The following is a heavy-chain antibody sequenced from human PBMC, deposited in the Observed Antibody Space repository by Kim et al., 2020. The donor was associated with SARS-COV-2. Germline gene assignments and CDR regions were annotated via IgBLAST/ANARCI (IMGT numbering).Heavy chain of an antibody. CDR1: EFTFDTYA. D-gene: IGHD2-15*01. CDR2: ISVSGAST. J-gene: IGHJ4*02. Sequence: GGSLRLSCAASEFTFDTYAMSWVRQVPGKGLEWVSSISVSGASTNYVDSVKGRFTISRDNSKNTFFLQMNNVRAEDTAIYYCAKDRIAVNSATPFYPHIFDSWGRGTLVTVSS. CDR3: AKDRIAVNSATPFYPHIFDS. V-gene: IGHV3-23*01.